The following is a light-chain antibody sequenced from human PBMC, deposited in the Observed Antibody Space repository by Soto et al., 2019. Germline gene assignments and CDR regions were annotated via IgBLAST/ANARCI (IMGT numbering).Light chain of an antibody. CDR3: QQYGSSTPIT. CDR1: QSVSSN. J-gene: IGKJ5*01. V-gene: IGKV3-20*01. Sequence: GVTQSPCTLCLSPGERATLSCRASQSVSSNLAWYQQKPGQAPRLLIYGASSRATGIPDRFSGSGSGTDFTLTISRLEPEDFAVYYCQQYGSSTPITFGQGTRLEI. CDR2: GAS.